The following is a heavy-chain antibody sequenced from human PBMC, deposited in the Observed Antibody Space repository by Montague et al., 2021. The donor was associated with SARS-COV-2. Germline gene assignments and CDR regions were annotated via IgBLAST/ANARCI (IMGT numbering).Heavy chain of an antibody. V-gene: IGHV4-61*02. Sequence: TLSLTCTVSGGSIRSGSYYWSWIRQLAGKGLEWIGRIYSSGSTNYNPSLKSRVTMSVDTSKNQFSLKVSSVTAADTAVYYCARDYGDYSYYYGLDVWGQGTTVTVSS. CDR1: GGSIRSGSYY. CDR2: IYSSGST. J-gene: IGHJ6*02. CDR3: ARDYGDYSYYYGLDV. D-gene: IGHD4-17*01.